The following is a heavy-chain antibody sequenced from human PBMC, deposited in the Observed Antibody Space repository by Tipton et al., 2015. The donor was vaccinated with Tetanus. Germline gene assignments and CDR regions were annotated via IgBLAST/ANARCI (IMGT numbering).Heavy chain of an antibody. J-gene: IGHJ4*02. D-gene: IGHD2/OR15-2a*01. CDR1: GFSFGNYV. CDR3: TSGNTLDY. Sequence: SLRLSCTVSGFSFGNYVMNWVRQAPGKGPEWVSSISSRNTYIYYADSVKGRFTISRDNAKSSLFLQMNSLRAEDAAVYYCTSGNTLDYWGQGTLVTVSS. V-gene: IGHV3-21*01. CDR2: ISSRNTYI.